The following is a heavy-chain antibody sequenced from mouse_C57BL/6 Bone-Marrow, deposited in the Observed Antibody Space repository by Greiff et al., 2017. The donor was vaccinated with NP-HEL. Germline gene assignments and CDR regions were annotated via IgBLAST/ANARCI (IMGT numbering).Heavy chain of an antibody. CDR1: GYTFTDYA. V-gene: IGHV1-67*01. J-gene: IGHJ2*01. CDR3: ARMGHYYGSSYEYYFDY. D-gene: IGHD1-1*01. CDR2: ISTYYGDA. Sequence: VQLQQSGPELVRPGVSVKISCKGSGYTFTDYAMHWVKQSHAKSLEWIGVISTYYGDASYNQKFKDKATMTVDKSSSTAYMELARLTSEDSAVYYGARMGHYYGSSYEYYFDYWGQGTTLTVSS.